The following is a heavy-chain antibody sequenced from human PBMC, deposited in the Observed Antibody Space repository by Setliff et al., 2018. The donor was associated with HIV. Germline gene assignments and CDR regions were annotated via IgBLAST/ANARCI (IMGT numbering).Heavy chain of an antibody. CDR1: GGSLSGHY. CDR3: VVYFGGNGGRGL. J-gene: IGHJ4*02. CDR2: TPYSGST. D-gene: IGHD2-15*01. Sequence: SETLSLTCAVYGGSLSGHYWTWIRQPPGEGLEWIGTTPYSGSTNYNPSLRSRVTISLDTSTNQFSLRLNSVTAADTAHYFCVVYFGGNGGRGLWGQGTPVTVSS. V-gene: IGHV4-59*11.